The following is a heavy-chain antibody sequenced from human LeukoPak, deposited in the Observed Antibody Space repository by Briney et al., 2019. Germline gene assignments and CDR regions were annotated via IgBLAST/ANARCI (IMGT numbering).Heavy chain of an antibody. CDR1: GFTFSGHW. J-gene: IGHJ4*02. CDR2: INSDGSTT. V-gene: IGHV3-74*01. CDR3: ARSSGGSAYNPADY. Sequence: PGGSLRLSCAVSGFTFSGHWMHWVRQGPGKGLVWVSRINSDGSTTTYADSVKGRFTISRDNAKNTLYLQMNSLRAEDTAVYYCARSSGGSAYNPADYWGQGTLVTVSS. D-gene: IGHD2-15*01.